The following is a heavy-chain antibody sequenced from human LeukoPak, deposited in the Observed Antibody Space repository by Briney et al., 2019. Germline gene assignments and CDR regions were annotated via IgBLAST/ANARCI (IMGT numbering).Heavy chain of an antibody. V-gene: IGHV1-2*02. CDR2: INPNSGGT. D-gene: IGHD6-19*01. Sequence: GASVKVSCKTSGYTFTGYYMHWVRQAPGQGLEWMGWINPNSGGTNYAQKFQGRVTMTRDTSISTAYMELSRLRSDDTAVYYCAREEPKDSSGWVPGAFDIWGQGTMVTVSS. CDR1: GYTFTGYY. J-gene: IGHJ3*02. CDR3: AREEPKDSSGWVPGAFDI.